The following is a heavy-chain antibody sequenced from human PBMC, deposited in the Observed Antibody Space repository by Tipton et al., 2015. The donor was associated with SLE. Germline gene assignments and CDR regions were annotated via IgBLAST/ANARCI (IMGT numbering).Heavy chain of an antibody. V-gene: IGHV4-39*07. CDR3: ARDHTPYYDFCSGYPLAAYFDY. CDR1: GGSISSSSYY. CDR2: IYYSGST. J-gene: IGHJ4*02. Sequence: TLSLTCTVSGGSISSSSYYWGWIRQPPGKGLEWIGSIYYSGSTYYNPSLKSRVTISVDTSKNQLSLKLSSVTAADTAVYYCARDHTPYYDFCSGYPLAAYFDYWGQGTLVTVSP. D-gene: IGHD3-3*01.